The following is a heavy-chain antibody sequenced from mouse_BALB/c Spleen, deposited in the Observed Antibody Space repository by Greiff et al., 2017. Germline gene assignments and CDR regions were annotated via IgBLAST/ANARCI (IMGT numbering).Heavy chain of an antibody. CDR2: ISYSGST. CDR1: GYSITSDYA. V-gene: IGHV3-2*02. CDR3: ARGETRNAMDY. J-gene: IGHJ4*01. Sequence: EVQLQQSGPGLVKPSQSLSLTCTVTGYSITSDYAWNWIRQFPGNKLEWMGYISYSGSTSYNPSLKSRISITRDTSKNQFFLQLNSVTTEDTATYYCARGETRNAMDYWGQGTSVTVSS.